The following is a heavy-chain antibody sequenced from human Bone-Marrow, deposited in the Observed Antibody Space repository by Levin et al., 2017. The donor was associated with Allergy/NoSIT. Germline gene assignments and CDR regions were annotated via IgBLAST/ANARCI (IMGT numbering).Heavy chain of an antibody. V-gene: IGHV3-30*18. Sequence: GGSLRLSCAASGFTFSSYGMHWVRQAPGKGLEWVAVISYDGSNKYYADSVKGRFTISRDNSKNTLYLQMNSLRAEDTAVYYCAKDPNGIFGVVIIPYYYYGMDVWGQGTTVTVSS. D-gene: IGHD3-3*01. J-gene: IGHJ6*02. CDR3: AKDPNGIFGVVIIPYYYYGMDV. CDR2: ISYDGSNK. CDR1: GFTFSSYG.